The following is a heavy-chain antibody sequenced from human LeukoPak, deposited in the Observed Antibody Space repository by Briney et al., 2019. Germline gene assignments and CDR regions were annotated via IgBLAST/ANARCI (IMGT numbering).Heavy chain of an antibody. CDR2: IYYSGST. D-gene: IGHD6-13*01. V-gene: IGHV4-39*01. CDR1: GGSISGSSYY. J-gene: IGHJ4*02. CDR3: ARHRYSSSWTHPYYFDY. Sequence: PSETLSLTCTVAGGSISGSSYYWAWIRQPPGKGLEWTGSIYYSGSTYYNPSLKSRVTISVDTSKNQFSLKLSSVTAADTAVYYCARHRYSSSWTHPYYFDYWGQGTLVTVSS.